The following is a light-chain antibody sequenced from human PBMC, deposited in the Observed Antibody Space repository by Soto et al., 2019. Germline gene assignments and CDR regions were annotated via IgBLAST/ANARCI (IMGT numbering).Light chain of an antibody. J-gene: IGKJ5*01. CDR2: DAS. CDR3: QQRSNWPPIT. CDR1: QSVSSS. V-gene: IGKV3-11*01. Sequence: EIVLTQSPATLSLSPGERATLSCRASQSVSSSLAWYQQKPGQAPRLLIYDASNRATGIPARFSGSGSGTDFTLTISSLEPEDFAVYYCQQRSNWPPITFGQVTRLEIK.